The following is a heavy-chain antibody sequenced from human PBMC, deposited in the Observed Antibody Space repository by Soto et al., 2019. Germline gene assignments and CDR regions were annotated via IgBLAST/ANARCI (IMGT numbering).Heavy chain of an antibody. V-gene: IGHV2-5*02. CDR3: VHRGYMYGNWDHGYFDY. J-gene: IGHJ4*02. CDR1: GFSLTTSGGG. CDR2: IYWDDDK. D-gene: IGHD5-18*01. Sequence: SGPTLVNPTQTLALTCTFSGFSLTTSGGGVRWIHKTPGKALEWLAVIYWDDDKRYSPSLKSRLTITKDTSKNQVVLTMAYMDPVDTATYFCVHRGYMYGNWDHGYFDYWGQGTLVTVSS.